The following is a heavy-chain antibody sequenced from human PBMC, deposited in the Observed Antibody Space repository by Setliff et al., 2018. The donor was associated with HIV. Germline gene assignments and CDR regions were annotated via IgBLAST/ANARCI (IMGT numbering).Heavy chain of an antibody. J-gene: IGHJ6*02. V-gene: IGHV1-2*02. CDR2: INPNNGGT. Sequence: ASVKVSCKASGYTFTGYYVHWVRQAPGQGLEWMGWINPNNGGTNYAQKFQGRVTMTRDTSISTAYMELNRLRSDDTAVYYCARDDEMGTVTEHYHYGMGVWGQGTTVTVSS. CDR3: ARDDEMGTVTEHYHYGMGV. CDR1: GYTFTGYY. D-gene: IGHD4-4*01.